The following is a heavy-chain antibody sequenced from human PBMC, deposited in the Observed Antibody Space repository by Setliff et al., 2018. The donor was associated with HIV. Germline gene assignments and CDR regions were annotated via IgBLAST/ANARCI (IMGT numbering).Heavy chain of an antibody. Sequence: PSETLSLTCTVAGGSLSNYYWSWIRQSPGKGPEWIGYIYASRSTNHNPSLKSRVTISPDTSKNQFSLKLSSVTAADTAVYYCARERDDSGDYLSLFVHWGQGALVTVSS. J-gene: IGHJ4*02. CDR1: GGSLSNYY. CDR2: IYASRST. CDR3: ARERDDSGDYLSLFVH. V-gene: IGHV4-4*09. D-gene: IGHD4-17*01.